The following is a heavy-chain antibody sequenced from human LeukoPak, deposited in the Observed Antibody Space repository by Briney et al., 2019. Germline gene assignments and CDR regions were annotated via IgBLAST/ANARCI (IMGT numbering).Heavy chain of an antibody. CDR2: INHSGST. CDR3: ARGCSLVEEAYYYYMDV. V-gene: IGHV4-34*01. J-gene: IGHJ6*03. D-gene: IGHD2-15*01. CDR1: GGSFSGYY. Sequence: SETLSLTCAVYGGSFSGYYWSWIRQPPGKGLEWIGEINHSGSTNYNPSLKSRVTISVDTSKNQFSLKLSSVTAADTAVYYCARGCSLVEEAYYYYMDVWGKGTTVTVSS.